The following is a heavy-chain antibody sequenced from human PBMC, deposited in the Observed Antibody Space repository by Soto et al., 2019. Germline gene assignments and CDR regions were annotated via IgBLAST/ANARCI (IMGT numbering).Heavy chain of an antibody. CDR3: ARGGYYDNNWGKLRHYGLDV. D-gene: IGHD3-16*01. V-gene: IGHV1-18*01. CDR1: GYTFIRYG. CDR2: ISPYNDYT. Sequence: QVQLVQSAAEVKKPGASVKVSCKASGYTFIRYGITWVRQAPGQGPEWMGWISPYNDYTIYAQKVQGRVTMTTDTSTRTVYMELRSLKSDDTAVYYCARGGYYDNNWGKLRHYGLDVW. J-gene: IGHJ6*01.